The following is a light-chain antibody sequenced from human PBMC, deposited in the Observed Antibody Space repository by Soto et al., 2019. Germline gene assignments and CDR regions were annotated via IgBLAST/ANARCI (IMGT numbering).Light chain of an antibody. V-gene: IGKV3-20*01. CDR1: QNVGSRY. CDR3: HQYGSSPRT. Sequence: EIVLTQSPGTLSLSPGERATLSCRASQNVGSRYLAWYQQKPGQAPRLLIYGTSNRATGIPDRFSGSGSGTDLSLTISSLEPGDLAVYYCHQYGSSPRTLGQGNKVE. J-gene: IGKJ1*01. CDR2: GTS.